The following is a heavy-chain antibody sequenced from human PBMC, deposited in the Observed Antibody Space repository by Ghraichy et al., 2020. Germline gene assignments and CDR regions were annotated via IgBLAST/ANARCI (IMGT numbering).Heavy chain of an antibody. D-gene: IGHD2-21*02. CDR2: IDNANRRTL. Sequence: GGSLRLSCVASGFTFTSYSMNWVRQAPGKGLEWVSYIDNANRRTLYYAGSVGGRFTISRDNGRNSVYLQMNSLREEDAAVYYCARKRGSCGGDCFLDFDHWGRGTLVTVSS. CDR3: ARKRGSCGGDCFLDFDH. CDR1: GFTFTSYS. J-gene: IGHJ2*01. V-gene: IGHV3-48*02.